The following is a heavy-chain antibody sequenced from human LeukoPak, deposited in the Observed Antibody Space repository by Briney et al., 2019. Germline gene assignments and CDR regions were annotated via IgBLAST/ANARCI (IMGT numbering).Heavy chain of an antibody. CDR2: IRYDGTNK. J-gene: IGHJ4*02. Sequence: GGSLRLSCAASGFTFSSYGMHWVRQAPGKGLEWVASIRYDGTNKYYADSVKGRFTISRDNSKNTLYLQMNSLRAEDTAVYYCAKVVRGGGYSYGSTFDYWGQGTLVTVSS. CDR3: AKVVRGGGYSYGSTFDY. CDR1: GFTFSSYG. D-gene: IGHD5-18*01. V-gene: IGHV3-30*02.